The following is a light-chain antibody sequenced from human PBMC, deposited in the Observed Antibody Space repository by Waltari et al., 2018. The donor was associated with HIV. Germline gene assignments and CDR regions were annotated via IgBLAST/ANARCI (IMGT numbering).Light chain of an antibody. V-gene: IGKV1-8*01. CDR2: AAS. Sequence: AIRMTQSPSPFSASTGDRVTITCRASQNITSYLAWYQQKPGKAPNLLIYAASTLQSGVPSRFSGSGSGTDFTLTVSCLQSEDFATYYCQQYYSYPLTFGGGTKVEIK. J-gene: IGKJ4*01. CDR3: QQYYSYPLT. CDR1: QNITSY.